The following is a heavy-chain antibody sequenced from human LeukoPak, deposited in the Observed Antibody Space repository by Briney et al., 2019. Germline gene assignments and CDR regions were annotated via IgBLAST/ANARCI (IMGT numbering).Heavy chain of an antibody. CDR3: ARVRYYGSISFTFGMDV. J-gene: IGHJ6*02. CDR2: TYYRSKWYN. CDR1: GDSVSSNSAA. D-gene: IGHD3-10*01. V-gene: IGHV6-1*01. Sequence: SQTLSLTCAISGDSVSSNSAAWNWIRQSPSRGLEWLGRTYYRSKWYNDYAVSVKSRITVNPDTSKNQFSLQLNSVTPEDTAVYYCARVRYYGSISFTFGMDVWGQGTTVTVSS.